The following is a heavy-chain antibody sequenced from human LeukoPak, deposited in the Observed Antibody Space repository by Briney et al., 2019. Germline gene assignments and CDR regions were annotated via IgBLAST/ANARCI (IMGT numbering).Heavy chain of an antibody. D-gene: IGHD3-22*01. CDR2: ISHSGGTT. J-gene: IGHJ4*02. CDR3: AKAGRATYYYDSSGYYYFDY. V-gene: IGHV3-23*01. Sequence: PGGSLRLSCAVSGFTFSSYAMSWIRQAPGKGLEWVSAISHSGGTTYYAAPEKRRTTFAKTTSKNTLYLQMNSLRAEDTAVYYWAKAGRATYYYDSSGYYYFDYWGQGTLVTVSS. CDR1: GFTFSSYA.